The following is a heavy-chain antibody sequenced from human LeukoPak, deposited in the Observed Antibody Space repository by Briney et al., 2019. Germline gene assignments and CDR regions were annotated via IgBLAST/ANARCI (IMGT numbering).Heavy chain of an antibody. V-gene: IGHV4-31*03. D-gene: IGHD3-10*01. Sequence: SETLSLTCTVSGGSISSGGYYWSWIRQHPGKGLEWIGYIYYSGSTYYNPSLKSRVTISVDTSKNQFSLKLGSVTAADTAVYYCARDLVRGAYDYWGQGTLVTVSS. J-gene: IGHJ4*02. CDR3: ARDLVRGAYDY. CDR2: IYYSGST. CDR1: GGSISSGGYY.